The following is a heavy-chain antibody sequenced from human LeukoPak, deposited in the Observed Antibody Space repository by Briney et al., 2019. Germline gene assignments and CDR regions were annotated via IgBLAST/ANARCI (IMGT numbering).Heavy chain of an antibody. CDR3: ARELYYYDSSGYSLLGY. CDR1: GFTFSSYW. J-gene: IGHJ4*02. CDR2: IKQDGSEK. Sequence: GGSLRLSCAASGFTFSSYWMSWVRQAPGKGLEWVANIKQDGSEKYYVDSVKGRFTISRDNAKNSLYLQMNSLRAEDTAVYYCARELYYYDSSGYSLLGYWGQGTLVTVSS. D-gene: IGHD3-22*01. V-gene: IGHV3-7*01.